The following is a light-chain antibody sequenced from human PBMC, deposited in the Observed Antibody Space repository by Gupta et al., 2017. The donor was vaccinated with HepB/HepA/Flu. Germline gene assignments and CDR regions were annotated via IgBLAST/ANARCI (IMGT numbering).Light chain of an antibody. J-gene: IGKJ2*01. Sequence: EIVLTQSPATLSLSPGDRATLSCRASQSVRTHLAWYQQKPGQAPRLLIYGASNRATDIPARFSGSGSGTDFTLTISSREPEDFAVYYCQQRNNSMYTFGQGTKLEIK. CDR1: QSVRTH. V-gene: IGKV3-11*01. CDR2: GAS. CDR3: QQRNNSMYT.